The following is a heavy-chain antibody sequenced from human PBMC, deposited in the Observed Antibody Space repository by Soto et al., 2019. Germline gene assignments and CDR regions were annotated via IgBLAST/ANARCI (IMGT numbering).Heavy chain of an antibody. Sequence: PSETLSLTCTVSGVSISSSSYYWGWIRQPPGKGLEWIGSLYYRGSTYYNPSLKSRVTISVDTSKNQFSLKLSSVTAADTAVYYCAKGGSGSYSNAFDIWGQGTMVTVSS. D-gene: IGHD3-10*01. V-gene: IGHV4-39*01. CDR2: LYYRGST. CDR1: GVSISSSSYY. J-gene: IGHJ3*02. CDR3: AKGGSGSYSNAFDI.